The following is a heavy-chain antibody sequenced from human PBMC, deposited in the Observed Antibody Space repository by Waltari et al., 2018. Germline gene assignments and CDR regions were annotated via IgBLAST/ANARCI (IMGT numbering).Heavy chain of an antibody. Sequence: EVQLVESGGGLVQPGRSLRLSCAVSGFNFDDYAMHWVRQAPGKVLEWVSGISWNSDNIGDADSVKGRFTIARDNAKNSLYLQMNSLRPEDTALYYCAKGHSGSYGLKDWGQGTLVTVSS. CDR3: AKGHSGSYGLKD. CDR1: GFNFDDYA. J-gene: IGHJ4*02. V-gene: IGHV3-9*01. D-gene: IGHD1-26*01. CDR2: ISWNSDNI.